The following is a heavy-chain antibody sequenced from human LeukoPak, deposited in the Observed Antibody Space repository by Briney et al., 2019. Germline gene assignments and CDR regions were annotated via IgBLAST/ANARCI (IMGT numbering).Heavy chain of an antibody. CDR2: IYYSGST. D-gene: IGHD3-22*01. Sequence: PSETLSLTCTVSGGSISSYYWSWIRQPPGKGLEGIGYIYYSGSTNYNPSLKSRVTISVDTSKNQFSLKLSSVTAADTAVYYCARGGGLKYYYDSSGYYPFDDWGQGTLVTVSS. J-gene: IGHJ4*02. V-gene: IGHV4-59*01. CDR3: ARGGGLKYYYDSSGYYPFDD. CDR1: GGSISSYY.